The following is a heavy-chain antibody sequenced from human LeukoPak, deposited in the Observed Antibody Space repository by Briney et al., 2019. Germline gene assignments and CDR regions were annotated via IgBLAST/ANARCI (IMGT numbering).Heavy chain of an antibody. CDR3: ARVNSYGTGYYYDYYLDV. D-gene: IGHD5-18*01. Sequence: GGSLRLSCAACRLIYRVYYMSWSRQAPGKGLEWVSYISSGGSTIYYADSVKGRFTISRDNAKNSFYLQMNSLSAEDTAVYYCARVNSYGTGYYYDYYLDVWGKGTTVTVSS. CDR1: RLIYRVYY. V-gene: IGHV3-11*04. CDR2: ISSGGSTI. J-gene: IGHJ6*03.